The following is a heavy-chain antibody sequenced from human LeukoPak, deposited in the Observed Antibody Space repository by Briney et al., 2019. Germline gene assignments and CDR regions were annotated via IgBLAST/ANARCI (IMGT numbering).Heavy chain of an antibody. CDR3: AREELSGSYLPPRFDY. V-gene: IGHV1-46*01. CDR1: GYTFSNYN. Sequence: ASVKVSCKASGYTFSNYNIHWLRQAPGQGLEWMGIVNPSGDSTNYAQNFQGRVTMTGDTSTSTVYMELSSLRSEDTAVYYCAREELSGSYLPPRFDYWGQGTLVTVSS. J-gene: IGHJ4*02. D-gene: IGHD1-26*01. CDR2: VNPSGDST.